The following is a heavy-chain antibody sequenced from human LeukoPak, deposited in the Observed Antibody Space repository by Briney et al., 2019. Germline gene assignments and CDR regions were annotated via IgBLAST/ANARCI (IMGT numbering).Heavy chain of an antibody. Sequence: SETLSLTCTVSGGSISSSSYYWGWIRQPPGKGLEWIGSIYYIGSTYYNPSLKSRVPISVDTSKNQFSLKLRSVTAADTAVYYCASVNSSGGTFDYWGQGTLVTVSS. J-gene: IGHJ4*02. CDR1: GGSISSSSYY. V-gene: IGHV4-39*01. CDR3: ASVNSSGGTFDY. D-gene: IGHD6-19*01. CDR2: IYYIGST.